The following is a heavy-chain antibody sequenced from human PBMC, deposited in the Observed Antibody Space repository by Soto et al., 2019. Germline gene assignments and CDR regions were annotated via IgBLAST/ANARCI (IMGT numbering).Heavy chain of an antibody. J-gene: IGHJ4*02. CDR2: ASAYRGTT. CDR3: DRGDYESSDYFVGSPIFDS. V-gene: IGHV4-30-4*01. CDR1: GGCVRSRRYD. Sequence: PSWSLALSCAVSGGCVRSRRYDWTWIRQPPGQGLEWMGYASAYRGTTYHEPSLKSRLTISLGTPTNQFCLKLSSVTAADTAVYYCDRGDYESSDYFVGSPIFDSCGQGSLVT. D-gene: IGHD3-22*01.